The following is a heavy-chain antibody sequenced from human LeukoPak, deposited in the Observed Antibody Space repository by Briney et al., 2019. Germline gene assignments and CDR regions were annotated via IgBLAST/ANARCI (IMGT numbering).Heavy chain of an antibody. V-gene: IGHV3-48*01. CDR3: AGDNGDSYYLDY. CDR2: ISSTSITI. J-gene: IGHJ4*02. Sequence: GGSLRLSCAASGFTFNSYSMNWVRQAPGKGLEWISYISSTSITIYYADSVKGRFTISRDNAKNSLYLQMNSLRAEDTAVYYCAGDNGDSYYLDYWGQGALVTVSS. D-gene: IGHD4-17*01. CDR1: GFTFNSYS.